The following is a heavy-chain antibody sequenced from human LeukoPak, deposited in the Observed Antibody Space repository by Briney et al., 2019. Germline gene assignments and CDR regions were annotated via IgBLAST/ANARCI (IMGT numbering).Heavy chain of an antibody. V-gene: IGHV1-69*05. CDR2: IIPIFGTA. D-gene: IGHD3-3*01. J-gene: IGHJ4*02. CDR3: ATLTPWSGDDGGDLDY. Sequence: ASVKVSCKASGGTFSSYAISWVRQAPGQGLEWMGGIIPIFGTANYAQKFQGRVTITTDESTSTAHMELSSLRSEDTAVYYCATLTPWSGDDGGDLDYWGQGTLVTVSS. CDR1: GGTFSSYA.